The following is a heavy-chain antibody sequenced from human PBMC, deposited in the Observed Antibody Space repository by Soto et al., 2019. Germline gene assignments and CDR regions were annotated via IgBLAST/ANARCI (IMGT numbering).Heavy chain of an antibody. V-gene: IGHV3-30*18. J-gene: IGHJ6*02. CDR2: ILYDGSNK. CDR1: GFTFSTYG. CDR3: ANADAVSIFGYGIDV. D-gene: IGHD3-3*01. Sequence: PGGSLRPSGAASGFTFSTYGMHWFRQAPGKGLGWGAGILYDGSNKYYADSAKVPFTISRHTSTNTLYLHMASRRAQTTAVNNCANADAVSIFGYGIDVWGQGTPVTVSS.